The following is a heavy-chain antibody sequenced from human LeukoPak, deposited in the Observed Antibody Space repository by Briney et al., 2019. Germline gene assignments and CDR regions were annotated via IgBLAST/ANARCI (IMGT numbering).Heavy chain of an antibody. J-gene: IGHJ6*03. Sequence: SETLSLTCTVSAGSMRNHYWTWIRQSPGKGLEWIGYFYYTGASQYNPSLKSRATMSLDTSKNKFSLRLSSVTAADTAVYYCSRNYYLYYYMDVWGTGTTVTVSS. CDR1: AGSMRNHY. V-gene: IGHV4-59*11. CDR2: FYYTGAS. CDR3: SRNYYLYYYMDV.